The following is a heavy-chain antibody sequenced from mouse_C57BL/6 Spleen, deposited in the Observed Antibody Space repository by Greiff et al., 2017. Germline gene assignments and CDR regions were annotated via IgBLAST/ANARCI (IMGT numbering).Heavy chain of an antibody. J-gene: IGHJ2*01. CDR2: IYPGSGNT. Sequence: VQLVESGAELVRPGASVKLSCKASGYTFTDYYINWVKQRPGQGLEWIARIYPGSGNTYYNEKFKGKATLTAEKSSSTAYMQLSSLTSEDSAVYFCAGRDFDYWGQGTTLTVSS. V-gene: IGHV1-76*01. CDR3: AGRDFDY. CDR1: GYTFTDYY.